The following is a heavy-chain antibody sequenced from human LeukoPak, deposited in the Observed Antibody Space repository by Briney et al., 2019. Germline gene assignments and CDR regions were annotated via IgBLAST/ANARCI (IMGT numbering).Heavy chain of an antibody. CDR3: ARVTGTTAGDH. D-gene: IGHD1-20*01. CDR2: ISSSSTSI. CDR1: GFSFSSYS. V-gene: IGHV3-21*01. Sequence: GGSLRLSCAASGFSFSSYSMDWVRQAPGKGLEGVSSISSSSTSIYYADSVKGRFTISRDNAKNSLYLQMNSLRAEDTAVYYCARVTGTTAGDHWGQGTLVSVSS. J-gene: IGHJ5*02.